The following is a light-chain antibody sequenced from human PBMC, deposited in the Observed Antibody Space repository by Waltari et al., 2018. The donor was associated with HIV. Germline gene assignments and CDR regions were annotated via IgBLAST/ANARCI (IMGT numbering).Light chain of an antibody. CDR2: DAI. CDR1: QSVGSY. J-gene: IGKJ4*01. CDR3: QQRSDSPPST. Sequence: EIVLTQSPATLSLSPGEKATLSCRASQSVGSYLAWYQQKPGRAPRLLIYDAINRATGIPARFSGSGSGTDFTLTISSLEPEDFAVYYCQQRSDSPPSTFGGGTKVEI. V-gene: IGKV3-11*01.